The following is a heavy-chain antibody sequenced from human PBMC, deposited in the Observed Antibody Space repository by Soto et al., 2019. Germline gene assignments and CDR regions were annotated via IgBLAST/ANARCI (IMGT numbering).Heavy chain of an antibody. CDR1: GFTFSSYA. V-gene: IGHV3-23*01. CDR3: ARDPSTGFSDY. J-gene: IGHJ4*02. D-gene: IGHD3-9*01. Sequence: EVQLLESGGDLVQPGGSLRLSCAASGFTFSSYALNWVRQAPGKGLEWVSTISSSGGSTYYADSVKGRFTISRDNSKNSLYLQINRLRAEGTSIYYCARDPSTGFSDYWGKGTLFTVSS. CDR2: ISSSGGST.